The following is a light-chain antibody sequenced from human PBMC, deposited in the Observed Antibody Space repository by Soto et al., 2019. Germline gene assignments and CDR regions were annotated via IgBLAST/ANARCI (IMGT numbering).Light chain of an antibody. Sequence: QSALTQPASVSGSPGQSITISCTGTSSDVGGYNFVSWFQHHPGKAPKVMIYEVSNRPSGVSNRFSGSKSGNTASLTISGLQAEDEADYYCTSYTSSSIFYVFGTGTKVTV. CDR3: TSYTSSSIFYV. V-gene: IGLV2-14*01. CDR1: SSDVGGYNF. J-gene: IGLJ1*01. CDR2: EVS.